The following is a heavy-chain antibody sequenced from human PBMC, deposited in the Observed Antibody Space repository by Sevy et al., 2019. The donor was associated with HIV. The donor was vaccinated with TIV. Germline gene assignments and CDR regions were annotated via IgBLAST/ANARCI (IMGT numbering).Heavy chain of an antibody. CDR2: IRYAGSNK. CDR3: AKGPSPMITFGGVADY. CDR1: GFTFSSYG. Sequence: GGSLRLSCAASGFTFSSYGMHWVRQAPGKGLEWVAFIRYAGSNKYYADSVKGRFTISRDNSKNTLYLKMNSLRAEDTAVYYCAKGPSPMITFGGVADYWGQGTLVTVSS. J-gene: IGHJ4*02. D-gene: IGHD3-16*01. V-gene: IGHV3-30*02.